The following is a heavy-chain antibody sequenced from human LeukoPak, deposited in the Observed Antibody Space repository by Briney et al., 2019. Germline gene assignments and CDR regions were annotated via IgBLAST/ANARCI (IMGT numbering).Heavy chain of an antibody. CDR3: AKSSPNTETYYYDSSGYAFDI. CDR1: GFTFSSYG. J-gene: IGHJ3*02. D-gene: IGHD3-22*01. CDR2: ISYDGSNK. V-gene: IGHV3-30*18. Sequence: PGRSLRLSCAASGFTFSSYGMHWVRQAPGKGLEWVAVISYDGSNKYYADSVKGRFTISRDNSKNTLYLQMNSLRAEDTAVYYCAKSSPNTETYYYDSSGYAFDIWGQGTMVTVSS.